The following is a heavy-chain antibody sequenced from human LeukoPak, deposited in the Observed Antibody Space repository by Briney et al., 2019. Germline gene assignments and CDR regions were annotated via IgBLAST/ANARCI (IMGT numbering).Heavy chain of an antibody. J-gene: IGHJ2*01. CDR2: IYSGGST. CDR3: ARGIAAAGNWYFDL. Sequence: AGGSLRLSCAASGFTVSSNYMSWVRQAPGKGLEWVSVIYSGGSTYYADSVKGRFTISRDNSKNTLYLQMNSLRAEDTAVYYCARGIAAAGNWYFDLWGRGTLVTVSS. V-gene: IGHV3-66*01. CDR1: GFTVSSNY. D-gene: IGHD6-13*01.